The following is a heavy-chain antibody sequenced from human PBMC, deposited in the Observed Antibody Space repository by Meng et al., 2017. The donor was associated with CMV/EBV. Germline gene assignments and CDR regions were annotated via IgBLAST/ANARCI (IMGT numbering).Heavy chain of an antibody. V-gene: IGHV4-34*01. CDR3: ARGQGDFWSGYSVYYYYGMDA. J-gene: IGHJ6*02. Sequence: GSLRLSCAVYGGSCSGYYWSWIRQPPGKGLEWIGEINHSGSTNYNPSLKSRVTISVDTSKNQFSLKLSSVTAADTAVYYCARGQGDFWSGYSVYYYYGMDAWGQGTTVTVSS. CDR1: GGSCSGYY. D-gene: IGHD3-3*01. CDR2: INHSGST.